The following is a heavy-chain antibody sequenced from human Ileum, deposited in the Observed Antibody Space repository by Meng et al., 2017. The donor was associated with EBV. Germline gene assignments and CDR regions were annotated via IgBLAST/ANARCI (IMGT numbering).Heavy chain of an antibody. CDR3: ASRELAPFDY. D-gene: IGHD1-26*01. J-gene: IGHJ4*02. CDR2: IYYSRTT. Sequence: QQQLQAADPGLVKPSNTLSLTCSVSGGPFSRRKYYWGWTRQPPGKALEWIASIYYSRTTYYNPSLQSRVSISVDKSKNQVSLNMTSMTAADTAVYYCASRELAPFDYWGQGTLVTVSS. V-gene: IGHV4-39*07. CDR1: GGPFSRRKYY.